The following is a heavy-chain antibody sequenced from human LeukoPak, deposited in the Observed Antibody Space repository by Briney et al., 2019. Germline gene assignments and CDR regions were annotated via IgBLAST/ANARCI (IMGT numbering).Heavy chain of an antibody. CDR3: AKDSAVVVPAAMGSEPFDY. CDR1: GFTFSSYA. CDR2: ISGSGGST. Sequence: GGSLRLSCAASGFTFSSYAMSWVRQAPGKGLEWVSAISGSGGSTYYADSVKGWFTISRDNSKNTLYLQMNSLRAEDTAVYYCAKDSAVVVPAAMGSEPFDYWGQGTLVTVSS. J-gene: IGHJ4*02. D-gene: IGHD2-2*01. V-gene: IGHV3-23*01.